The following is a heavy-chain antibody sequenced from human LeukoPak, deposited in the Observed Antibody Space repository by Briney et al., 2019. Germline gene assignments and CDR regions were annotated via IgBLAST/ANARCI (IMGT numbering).Heavy chain of an antibody. V-gene: IGHV4-61*02. CDR2: IYTSGST. Sequence: SETLSLTCTVSGGSISSGSYYWSWIRQPAGKGLEWIGRIYTSGSTNYNPSLKSRVTISVDTSKNQFSLKLSSVTAADTALYYCARGDRSDSPYYYYYMDVWGKGTTVTVSS. CDR1: GGSISSGSYY. CDR3: ARGDRSDSPYYYYYMDV. J-gene: IGHJ6*03. D-gene: IGHD3-22*01.